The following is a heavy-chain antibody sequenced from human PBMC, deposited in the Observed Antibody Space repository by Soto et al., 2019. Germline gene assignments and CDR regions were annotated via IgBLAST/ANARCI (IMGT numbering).Heavy chain of an antibody. J-gene: IGHJ3*02. CDR1: GGSISSYY. CDR2: VYYSGST. V-gene: IGHV4-59*12. CDR3: ARDCSGGSCYSYAFDI. Sequence: SETLSLTCTVSGGSISSYYWSWIRQPPGKGLEWIGYVYYSGSTNYNPSLKSRVTISVDTSKNQFSLKLSSVTAADTAVYYCARDCSGGSCYSYAFDIWGQGTMVTVSS. D-gene: IGHD2-15*01.